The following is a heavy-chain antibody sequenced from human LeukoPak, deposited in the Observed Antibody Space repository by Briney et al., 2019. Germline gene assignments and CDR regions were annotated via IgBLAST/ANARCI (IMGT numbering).Heavy chain of an antibody. CDR3: ARDLARAGTTDPFVK. CDR2: ISGSGDYI. V-gene: IGHV3-21*01. D-gene: IGHD1-7*01. J-gene: IGHJ4*02. CDR1: GFTFSSYS. Sequence: GGSLRLSCAASGFTFSSYSFNWVRQAPGKGLKWVSSISGSGDYISYADSVKGRFTISRGNAKNSLYLQMNSLRAEDTAVYYCARDLARAGTTDPFVKWGQGTLVTVSS.